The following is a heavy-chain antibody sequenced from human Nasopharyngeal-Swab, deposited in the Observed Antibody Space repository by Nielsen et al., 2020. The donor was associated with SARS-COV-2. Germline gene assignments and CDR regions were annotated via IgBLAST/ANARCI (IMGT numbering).Heavy chain of an antibody. J-gene: IGHJ3*02. Sequence: VRQAPGKGLEWVSGISWNSGSTGYADSVKGRFTISRDNAKNSLYLQMNSLRAEDTALYYCAKDNNPYYYDSSGYAFDIWGQGTMVTVSS. D-gene: IGHD3-22*01. CDR3: AKDNNPYYYDSSGYAFDI. V-gene: IGHV3-9*01. CDR2: ISWNSGST.